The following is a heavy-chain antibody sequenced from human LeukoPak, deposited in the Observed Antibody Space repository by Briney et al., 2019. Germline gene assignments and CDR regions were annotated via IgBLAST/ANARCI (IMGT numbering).Heavy chain of an antibody. J-gene: IGHJ4*02. CDR3: AKDSVADGSFDY. V-gene: IGHV3-30*18. CDR1: GFTFSSYG. D-gene: IGHD6-19*01. Sequence: GGSLRLSCAASGFTFSSYGMHWVRQAPGKGLEWVAVISYDGSNKYYADSVKGRFTIPRDNSKNTLYLQMNSLRAEDTAVYYCAKDSVADGSFDYWGQGTLVTVSS. CDR2: ISYDGSNK.